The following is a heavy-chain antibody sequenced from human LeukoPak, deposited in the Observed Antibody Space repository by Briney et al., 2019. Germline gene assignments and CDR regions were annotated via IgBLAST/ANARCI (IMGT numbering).Heavy chain of an antibody. CDR1: RYTLTELS. CDR2: FDPEDGET. Sequence: GASVKVSCKVSRYTLTELSMHWVRQAPGKGLEWMGGFDPEDGETIYAQKFQGRVTMTEDTSTDTAYMELSSLRSEDTAVYYCATPAGFLIKVGATAFDYWGQGTLVTVSS. V-gene: IGHV1-24*01. CDR3: ATPAGFLIKVGATAFDY. D-gene: IGHD1-26*01. J-gene: IGHJ4*02.